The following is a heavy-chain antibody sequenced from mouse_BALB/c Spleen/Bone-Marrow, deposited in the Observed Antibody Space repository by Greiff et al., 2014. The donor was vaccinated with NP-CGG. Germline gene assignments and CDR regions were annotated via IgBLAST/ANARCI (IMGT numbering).Heavy chain of an antibody. CDR3: ARRGPGFDY. Sequence: VKLVESGAELVRPGSSVKISCKASGYAFSSYWMNWVKQRPGQGLEWIGQIYPGDGDTNYNGKFKGKATLTADKSSSTAYMQLSSLTAEDSAGYFCARRGPGFDYWGQGTTLTVSS. CDR1: GYAFSSYW. V-gene: IGHV1-80*01. J-gene: IGHJ2*01. CDR2: IYPGDGDT. D-gene: IGHD3-3*01.